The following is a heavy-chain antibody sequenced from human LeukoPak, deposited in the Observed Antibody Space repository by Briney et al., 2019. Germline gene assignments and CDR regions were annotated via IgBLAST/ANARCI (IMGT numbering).Heavy chain of an antibody. CDR1: GFTFSSYG. J-gene: IGHJ2*01. D-gene: IGHD1-1*01. Sequence: GSLRLSCAASGFTFSSYGMHWVRQAPGKGLEWVAVISYDGSNKYYADSVKGRFTISRDNSKNTLYLQMNSLRAEDTAVYYCAKDHFSTTGTPSDDWYFDLWGRGALVTVSS. V-gene: IGHV3-30*18. CDR3: AKDHFSTTGTPSDDWYFDL. CDR2: ISYDGSNK.